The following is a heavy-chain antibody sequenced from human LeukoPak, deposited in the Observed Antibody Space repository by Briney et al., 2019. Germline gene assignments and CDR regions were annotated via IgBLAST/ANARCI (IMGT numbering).Heavy chain of an antibody. V-gene: IGHV4-34*01. J-gene: IGHJ4*02. CDR3: ARIGRGLDY. CDR1: GGSFSGYY. D-gene: IGHD5-24*01. Sequence: SETLSLTCAVYGGSFSGYYWSWIRQTPGKGLEWIGEINHSGSTNYNPSLKSRVTISVDTSKNQFSLKLGSVTAADTAVYYCARIGRGLDYWGQGALVTVSS. CDR2: INHSGST.